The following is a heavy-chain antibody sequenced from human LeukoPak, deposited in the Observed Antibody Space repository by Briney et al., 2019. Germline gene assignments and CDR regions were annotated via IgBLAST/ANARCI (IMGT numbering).Heavy chain of an antibody. CDR2: IIPIFGTA. CDR3: ARDPRANYYDSSGYRYSGMDV. J-gene: IGHJ6*02. Sequence: EASVKVSCKASGGTLSSYAISWVRQAPGQGLEWMGGIIPIFGTANYAQKFQGRVTITADESTSTAYMELSSLRSEDTAVYYCARDPRANYYDSSGYRYSGMDVWGQGTTVTVSS. V-gene: IGHV1-69*01. CDR1: GGTLSSYA. D-gene: IGHD3-22*01.